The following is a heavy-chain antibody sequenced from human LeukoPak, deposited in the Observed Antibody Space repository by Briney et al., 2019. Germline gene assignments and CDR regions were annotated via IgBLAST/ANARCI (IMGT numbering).Heavy chain of an antibody. CDR3: AKGRKSYYYGMDV. CDR1: GFTFSSYA. V-gene: IGHV3-23*01. J-gene: IGHJ6*02. Sequence: GGSLRLSCAASGFTFSSYATSWVRQAPGKGLEWVSAISGSGGSTYYADSVKGRFTISRDNSKNTPYLQMNSLRAEDTAVYYCAKGRKSYYYGMDVWGQGTTVTVSS. CDR2: ISGSGGST.